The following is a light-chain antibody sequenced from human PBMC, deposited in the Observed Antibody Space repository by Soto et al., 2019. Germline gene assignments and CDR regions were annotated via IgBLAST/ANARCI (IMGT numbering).Light chain of an antibody. CDR1: QSINSW. V-gene: IGKV1-5*03. J-gene: IGKJ1*01. CDR2: KAS. CDR3: QQYNSYPWT. Sequence: DIQMTQSPSTLSASEGDRVTITCRASQSINSWLAWYQQKPGKAPKLLIYKASSLQSGVPSRFSGSRSGTEFTLTISSLQPDDFATYHCQQYNSYPWTFDQGTKVEIK.